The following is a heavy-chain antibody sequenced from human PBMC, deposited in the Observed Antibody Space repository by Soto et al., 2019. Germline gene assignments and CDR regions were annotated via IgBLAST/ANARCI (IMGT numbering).Heavy chain of an antibody. J-gene: IGHJ2*01. CDR2: VYYSGST. V-gene: IGHV4-61*08. CDR1: GGSVSSGGYY. CDR3: ARRPAFYDYGGQSGYFDL. D-gene: IGHD4-17*01. Sequence: QVQLQESGPGLVKPSETLSLTCTVSGGSVSSGGYYWSWIRQPPGKGLEWIGNVYYSGSTNYNPSLKSRVTISVDTSKNQISLKLSSVTAADTAVYYCARRPAFYDYGGQSGYFDLWGRGTLVTVSS.